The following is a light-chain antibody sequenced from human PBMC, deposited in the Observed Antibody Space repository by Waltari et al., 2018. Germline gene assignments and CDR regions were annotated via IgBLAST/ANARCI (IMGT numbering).Light chain of an antibody. CDR1: ERVSTF. CDR2: DAS. CDR3: QQRSSWARA. Sequence: ELVLTQSPATLPLSPGERAALPCRASERVSTFLAWYQPNPRQAPQLLIHDASNRATGIPARFSGSGSGTDFTLSLSRLDPEDFAVYYFQQRSSWARAFGGGTDVEIK. V-gene: IGKV3-11*01. J-gene: IGKJ4*01.